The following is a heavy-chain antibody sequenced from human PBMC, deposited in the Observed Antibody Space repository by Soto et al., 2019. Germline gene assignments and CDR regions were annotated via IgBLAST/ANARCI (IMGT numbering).Heavy chain of an antibody. CDR2: ISYDASRE. D-gene: IGHD3-16*01. J-gene: IGHJ6*02. V-gene: IGHV3-30*18. CDR3: AKEMTAYKYQYGMDV. CDR1: GFTFGGYG. Sequence: LRLSCAASGFTFGGYGIHWVRQAPGKGLEWVALISYDASRELSVDSVKGRFTISRDNSKNTVYLQMNSLRPEDTAVYYCAKEMTAYKYQYGMDVWGQGTTVTVSS.